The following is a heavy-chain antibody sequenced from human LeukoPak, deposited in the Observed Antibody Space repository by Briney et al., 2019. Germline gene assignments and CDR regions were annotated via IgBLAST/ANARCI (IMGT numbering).Heavy chain of an antibody. Sequence: ASVKVSCKASGYTFTSYYMHWVRQAPGQGLGWMGIINPSGGSTSYAQKFQGRVTMTRDMSTSTVYMELSSLRSEDTAVYYCARDLSRGYSGYDWAYYFDYWGQGTLVTVSS. D-gene: IGHD5-12*01. CDR2: INPSGGST. CDR3: ARDLSRGYSGYDWAYYFDY. CDR1: GYTFTSYY. J-gene: IGHJ4*02. V-gene: IGHV1-46*01.